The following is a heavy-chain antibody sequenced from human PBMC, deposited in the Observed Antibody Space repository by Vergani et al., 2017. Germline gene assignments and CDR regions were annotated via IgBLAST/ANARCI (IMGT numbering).Heavy chain of an antibody. CDR3: AKASRSVVMWYYGMDV. CDR2: IRYDGSNK. D-gene: IGHD3-22*01. Sequence: VQLLESGGDLVKPGGSLRLSCAASGFTFSSYGMNWVRQAPGKGLEWVAVIRYDGSNKYYADSVKGRFTISRDNSKNTLYLQMNSLRAEDTAVYYCAKASRSVVMWYYGMDVWGQGTTVTVSS. CDR1: GFTFSSYG. J-gene: IGHJ6*02. V-gene: IGHV3-30*02.